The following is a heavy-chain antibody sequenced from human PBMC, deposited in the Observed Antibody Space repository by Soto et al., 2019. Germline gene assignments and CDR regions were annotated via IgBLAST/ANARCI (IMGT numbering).Heavy chain of an antibody. J-gene: IGHJ4*02. D-gene: IGHD6-19*01. Sequence: SETLSLTCAVSGYSISSGYYCGWIRQPPGKGLEWIGSIYHSGNTYYNPSLKSRVTISVDTSKNHFSLKLSSVTAADTAVYYCARARIVVAGTIVDYWGQGTLAT. CDR1: GYSISSGYY. CDR3: ARARIVVAGTIVDY. V-gene: IGHV4-38-2*01. CDR2: IYHSGNT.